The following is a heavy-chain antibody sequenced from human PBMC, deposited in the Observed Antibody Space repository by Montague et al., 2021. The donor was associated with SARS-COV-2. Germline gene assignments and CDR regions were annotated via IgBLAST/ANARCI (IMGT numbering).Heavy chain of an antibody. CDR2: IYHTGST. D-gene: IGHD4-11*01. Sequence: SETLSLTCVVSGDSISTDNWWTWVRLPPGKGLEWVGEIYHTGSTKYNPSLTSRVTISVDTSKNQVSLKLTSVTAADTAVYYCARHLRETTVTSHMYHYAMDVWGQGTTVTVSS. V-gene: IGHV4-4*02. J-gene: IGHJ6*02. CDR1: GDSISTDNW. CDR3: ARHLRETTVTSHMYHYAMDV.